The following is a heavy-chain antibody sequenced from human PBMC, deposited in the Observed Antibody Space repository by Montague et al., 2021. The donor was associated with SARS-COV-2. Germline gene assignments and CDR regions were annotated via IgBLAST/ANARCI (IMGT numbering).Heavy chain of an antibody. CDR2: IYYSGST. Sequence: SETLSLTCTVSGGSISSYYWSWIRQPPGKGLEWIGSIYYSGSTYYNPSLKSRVTISVDTSKNQFSLKLSSVTAADTAVYYCARLRDIVVVPAAFDYWGQGTLVTVSS. V-gene: IGHV4-39*01. D-gene: IGHD2-2*01. J-gene: IGHJ4*02. CDR1: GGSISSYY. CDR3: ARLRDIVVVPAAFDY.